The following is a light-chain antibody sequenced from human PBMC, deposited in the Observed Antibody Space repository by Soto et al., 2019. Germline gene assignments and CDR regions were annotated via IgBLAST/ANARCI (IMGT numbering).Light chain of an antibody. Sequence: DIQMTQSPSSLSASVGDSVTITCQASQDINKYLNWYQQKPGKVPKLLIYGASKLEAGVSLRFSGSGSGTSFTFTISSVQSEDFATYYCQQYDVLPRAFGPGTKLDI. V-gene: IGKV1-33*01. J-gene: IGKJ3*01. CDR1: QDINKY. CDR3: QQYDVLPRA. CDR2: GAS.